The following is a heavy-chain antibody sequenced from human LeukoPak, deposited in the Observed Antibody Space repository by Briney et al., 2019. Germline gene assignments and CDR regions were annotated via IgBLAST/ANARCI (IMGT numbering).Heavy chain of an antibody. CDR3: ARGGGDCCYDYYYMDV. V-gene: IGHV4-39*07. Sequence: SETLSLTCTVSGGSISSSSYYWGWIRQPPGKGLEWIGSIYYSGSTYYNPSLKSRVTISVDTSKNQSSLKLSSVTAEDTAVYYCARGGGDCCYDYYYMDVWGKGTTVTVSS. CDR2: IYYSGST. D-gene: IGHD2-21*01. J-gene: IGHJ6*03. CDR1: GGSISSSSYY.